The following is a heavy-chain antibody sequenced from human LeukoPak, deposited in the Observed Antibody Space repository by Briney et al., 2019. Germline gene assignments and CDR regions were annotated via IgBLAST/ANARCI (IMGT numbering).Heavy chain of an antibody. V-gene: IGHV3-23*01. Sequence: GGSLRLSCAASGFTFSSYSMNWVRQAPGKGLEWVSAISGSGGSSFYADFVKGRFSISRDNSKNTLDLQLNSLRAEDTAVYYCAKDHMRRQWLNGMDVWGQGTTVTVSS. J-gene: IGHJ6*02. CDR2: ISGSGGSS. D-gene: IGHD6-19*01. CDR1: GFTFSSYS. CDR3: AKDHMRRQWLNGMDV.